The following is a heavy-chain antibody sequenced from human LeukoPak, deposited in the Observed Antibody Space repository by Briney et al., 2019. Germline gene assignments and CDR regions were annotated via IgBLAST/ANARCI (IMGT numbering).Heavy chain of an antibody. V-gene: IGHV3-30*01. CDR1: GFTFSSYA. J-gene: IGHJ5*02. D-gene: IGHD2-2*02. Sequence: PGRSLRLSCAASGFTFSSYAMHWVRQAPGKGLEWVAVISYDGSNKYYADSVKGRFTISRDNSKNTLYLQMNSLRAEDTAVYYCARGQGRIPYNWFDPWGQGTLVTVSS. CDR2: ISYDGSNK. CDR3: ARGQGRIPYNWFDP.